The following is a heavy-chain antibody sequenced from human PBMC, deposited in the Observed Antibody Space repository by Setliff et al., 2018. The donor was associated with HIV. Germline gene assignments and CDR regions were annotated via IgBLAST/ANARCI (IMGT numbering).Heavy chain of an antibody. V-gene: IGHV1-2*02. CDR2: INYSNGDT. Sequence: ASVKVSCKTSGYLLSGYYLHWLRRAPGQGLEWMGWINYSNGDTKYAENFQGRVTMTRDTSTSTVYMDLNRLTYDDTAVYYCVRDRTQQNWGSRGYYYMDVWGKGTTVTVSS. CDR1: GYLLSGYY. D-gene: IGHD7-27*01. J-gene: IGHJ6*03. CDR3: VRDRTQQNWGSRGYYYMDV.